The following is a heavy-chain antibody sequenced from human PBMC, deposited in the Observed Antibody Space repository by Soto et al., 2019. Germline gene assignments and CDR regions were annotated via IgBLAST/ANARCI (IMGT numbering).Heavy chain of an antibody. CDR3: ARYVYCSSTSCPGY. Sequence: LRLSCAASGFTFSSYAMSWVRQAPGKGLEWVSAISGSGGSTYYADSVKGRFTISRDNSKNTLYLQMNSLRAEDTAVYYCARYVYCSSTSCPGYWGQGTLVTVSS. J-gene: IGHJ4*02. CDR2: ISGSGGST. V-gene: IGHV3-23*01. CDR1: GFTFSSYA. D-gene: IGHD2-2*01.